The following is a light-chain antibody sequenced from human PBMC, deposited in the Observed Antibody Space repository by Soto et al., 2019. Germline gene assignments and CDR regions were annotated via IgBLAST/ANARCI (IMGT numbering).Light chain of an antibody. CDR3: QQYGSSPPGLT. Sequence: EIVLTQSPGTLSLSPGERATLSCRASQSVSSSYLAWYQQKPGQAPRLLIYGASSRATGIPDRFSGSGYGTDFTLTISRLEPEDFAVYYCQQYGSSPPGLTFGGGTKVDIK. CDR2: GAS. J-gene: IGKJ4*01. CDR1: QSVSSSY. V-gene: IGKV3-20*01.